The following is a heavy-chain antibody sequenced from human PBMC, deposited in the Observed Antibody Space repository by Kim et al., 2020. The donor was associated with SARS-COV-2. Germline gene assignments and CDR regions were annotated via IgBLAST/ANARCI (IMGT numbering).Heavy chain of an antibody. Sequence: GGSLRLSCAASGFTFSSYAMNWVRQAPGKGLEWVSVISGSGSITYYADSVKGRFTISRDNSKNTLYLQMNSLRAEDTAVYYCAKRYCGGGSCYSDYWAREPWSPSPQ. CDR2: ISGSGSIT. D-gene: IGHD2-15*01. J-gene: IGHJ4*02. CDR3: AKRYCGGGSCYSDY. CDR1: GFTFSSYA. V-gene: IGHV3-23*01.